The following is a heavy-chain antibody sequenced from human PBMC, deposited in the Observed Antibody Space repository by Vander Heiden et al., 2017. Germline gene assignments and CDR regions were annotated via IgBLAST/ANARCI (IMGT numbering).Heavy chain of an antibody. V-gene: IGHV3-23*01. D-gene: IGHD2-21*02. Sequence: EVQLLESGGGLVQPGGSLGLSCAASGFTFSSYAMSWVRQAPGKGLEWVSAISGSGGSTYYADSVKGRFTISRDNSKNTLYLQMNSLRAEDTAVYYCAKVAYCGGDCYSYYFDYWGQGTLVTVSS. J-gene: IGHJ4*02. CDR1: GFTFSSYA. CDR3: AKVAYCGGDCYSYYFDY. CDR2: ISGSGGST.